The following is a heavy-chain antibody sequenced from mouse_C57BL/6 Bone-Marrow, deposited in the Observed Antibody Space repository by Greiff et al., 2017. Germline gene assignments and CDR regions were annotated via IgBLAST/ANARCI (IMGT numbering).Heavy chain of an antibody. CDR3: ARSDYGYDGDY. D-gene: IGHD2-2*01. CDR2: IDPSDSYT. Sequence: QVQLQQPGAELVKPGASVKLSCKASGYTFTSYWMQWVKQRPGQGLEWIGEIDPSDSYTNYNQKFKGKATLTVDTSSITAYMQLSSLTSEDSAVYYCARSDYGYDGDYWGQGTTLTVSS. CDR1: GYTFTSYW. V-gene: IGHV1-50*01. J-gene: IGHJ2*01.